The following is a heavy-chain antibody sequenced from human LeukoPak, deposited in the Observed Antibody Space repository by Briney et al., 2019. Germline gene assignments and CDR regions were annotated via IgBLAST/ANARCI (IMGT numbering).Heavy chain of an antibody. D-gene: IGHD3-9*01. CDR3: AREGYYDILTGYYRTYYFDY. CDR1: GGSFSGYY. J-gene: IGHJ4*02. Sequence: SETLSLTCAVYGGSFSGYYWSWIRQPPGKGLEWIGEINHSGSTNYNPSLKSRVTISVDTSKNQFSLKLSSVTAADTAVYYCAREGYYDILTGYYRTYYFDYWGQGTLVTVSS. V-gene: IGHV4-34*01. CDR2: INHSGST.